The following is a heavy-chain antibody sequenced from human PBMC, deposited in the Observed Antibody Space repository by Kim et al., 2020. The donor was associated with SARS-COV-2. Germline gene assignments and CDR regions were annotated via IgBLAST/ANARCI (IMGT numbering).Heavy chain of an antibody. CDR2: YSGST. J-gene: IGHJ4*02. V-gene: IGHV4-39*01. CDR3: ASLQLDY. Sequence: YSGSTHYNPSTKRRAPISVDTSKNQYSLKLSSVTAADTAVYYCASLQLDYWGQGTLVTVSS. D-gene: IGHD6-13*01.